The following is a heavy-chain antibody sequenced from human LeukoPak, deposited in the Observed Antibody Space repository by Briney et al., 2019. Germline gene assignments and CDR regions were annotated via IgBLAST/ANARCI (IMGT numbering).Heavy chain of an antibody. Sequence: GTSLRLSCEASGFTFSHFGMHWVRQAPGKGLVWVSRVRPEGTTTAYADSVKGRFTISRDNAKNTLFLQMNSLSAEDTAVYYCARDLDWILFDYWGQGTLVTVSS. D-gene: IGHD3-9*01. J-gene: IGHJ4*02. CDR3: ARDLDWILFDY. CDR1: GFTFSHFG. CDR2: VRPEGTTT. V-gene: IGHV3-74*03.